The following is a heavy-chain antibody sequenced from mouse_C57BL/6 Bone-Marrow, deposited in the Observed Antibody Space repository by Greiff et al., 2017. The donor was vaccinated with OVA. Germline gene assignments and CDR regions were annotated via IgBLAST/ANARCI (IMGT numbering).Heavy chain of an antibody. CDR3: ARNWYYGSSFYYAMDY. CDR2: IWSGGST. CDR1: GFSLTSYG. Sequence: VKLMESGPGLVQPSQSLSITCTVSGFSLTSYGVHWVRQSPGKGLEWLGVIWSGGSTDYNAAFISRLSISKDNSKSQVFFKMNSLQADDTAIYYCARNWYYGSSFYYAMDYWGQGTSVTVSS. V-gene: IGHV2-2*01. J-gene: IGHJ4*01. D-gene: IGHD1-1*01.